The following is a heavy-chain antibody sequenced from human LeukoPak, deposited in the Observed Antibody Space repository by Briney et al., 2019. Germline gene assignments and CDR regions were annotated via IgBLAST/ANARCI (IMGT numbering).Heavy chain of an antibody. CDR2: ISSSGSTI. J-gene: IGHJ4*02. CDR1: GFTFSSYS. Sequence: PGGSLRLSCAASGFTFSSYSMNWVRQAPGKGLEWVSYISSSGSTIYYADSVKGRFTISRDNAKNSLYLQINSLRAEDTAVYYCAREDFLTGFYLWDYWGQGTLVTVSS. V-gene: IGHV3-48*04. D-gene: IGHD3-9*01. CDR3: AREDFLTGFYLWDY.